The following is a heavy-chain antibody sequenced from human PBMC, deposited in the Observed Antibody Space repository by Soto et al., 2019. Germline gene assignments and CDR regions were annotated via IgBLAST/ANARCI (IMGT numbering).Heavy chain of an antibody. Sequence: AASVKVSCKASGYTFTGYYMHWVRQAPGQGLEWMGWINPNSGGTNYAQKFQGWVTMTRDTSISTAYMELSRLRSDDTAVYYCAREVAKQQPFFDYWGQGTLVTVSS. D-gene: IGHD6-13*01. CDR1: GYTFTGYY. V-gene: IGHV1-2*04. CDR2: INPNSGGT. J-gene: IGHJ4*02. CDR3: AREVAKQQPFFDY.